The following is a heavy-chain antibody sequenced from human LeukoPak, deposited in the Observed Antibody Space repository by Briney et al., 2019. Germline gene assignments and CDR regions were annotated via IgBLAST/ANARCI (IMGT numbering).Heavy chain of an antibody. CDR2: IKQDGSEK. Sequence: GGSLRLSCAASGFTFSSYWMSWVGQAPGKGLEWVANIKQDGSEKYYVDSVKGRFTISRDNAKNSLYLQMNSLRAEDTAVYYCARVAPTGAFDIWRQGTMVTVSS. V-gene: IGHV3-7*01. J-gene: IGHJ3*02. CDR1: GFTFSSYW. CDR3: ARVAPTGAFDI.